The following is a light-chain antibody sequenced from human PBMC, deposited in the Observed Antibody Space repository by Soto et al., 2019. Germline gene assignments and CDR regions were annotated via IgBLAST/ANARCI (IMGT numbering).Light chain of an antibody. V-gene: IGKV3-15*01. J-gene: IGKJ2*01. CDR2: GAS. CDR3: QQYNTWVRGT. CDR1: QSVDSD. Sequence: EVVVTQSPATLSVSPGERVTLSCRASQSVDSDVAWFQHKPGQAPRLLIYGASTRAAGIPGRFSGSGYETDFTFTISSREPEDSATYFCQQYNTWVRGTFGQGTKLEIK.